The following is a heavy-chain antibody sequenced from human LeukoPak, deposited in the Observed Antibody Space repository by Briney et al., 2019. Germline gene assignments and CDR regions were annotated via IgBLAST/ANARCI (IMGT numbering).Heavy chain of an antibody. CDR2: IIPIFGTA. Sequence: GASVKVSCKASGGTFSSYAISWVRQAPGQGLEWMGGIIPIFGTANYAQKFQGRVTITTDESTSTAYMELSSLRSEDTAVYYCARGGRSTIIGYYYYMDVWGKGTTVTVSS. V-gene: IGHV1-69*05. D-gene: IGHD3-3*01. CDR3: ARGGRSTIIGYYYYMDV. J-gene: IGHJ6*03. CDR1: GGTFSSYA.